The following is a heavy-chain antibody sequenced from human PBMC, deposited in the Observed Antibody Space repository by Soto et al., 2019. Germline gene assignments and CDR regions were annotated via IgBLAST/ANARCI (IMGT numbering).Heavy chain of an antibody. J-gene: IGHJ6*02. CDR2: ISYDSTKT. V-gene: IGHV3-30*03. Sequence: GGALRLSXAASGFTFNSYGMHWVRQGPGNGLEWVAFISYDSTKTYYADSVKGRFTISRDNSNSALYVQMNSLTGEDTAVYYCARTRSAWSDFHYYSLDVWGQGTTVTVSS. CDR3: ARTRSAWSDFHYYSLDV. D-gene: IGHD1-26*01. CDR1: GFTFNSYG.